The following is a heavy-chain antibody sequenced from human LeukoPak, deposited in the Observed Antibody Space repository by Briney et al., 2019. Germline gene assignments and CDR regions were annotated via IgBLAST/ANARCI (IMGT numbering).Heavy chain of an antibody. J-gene: IGHJ3*02. D-gene: IGHD1-14*01. CDR2: ISWNSGSI. CDR1: GFTFDDYA. Sequence: GGSLRLSCAASGFTFDDYAMHWVRQAPGKGLEWVSGISWNSGSIGYADSVKGRFTISRDNAKNSLYLQMNSLRAEDTALYYCAVGGNQRNAFDIWGQGTMVTVSS. V-gene: IGHV3-9*01. CDR3: AVGGNQRNAFDI.